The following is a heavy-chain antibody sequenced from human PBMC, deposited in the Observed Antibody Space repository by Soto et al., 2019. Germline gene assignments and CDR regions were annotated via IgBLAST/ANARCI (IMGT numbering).Heavy chain of an antibody. D-gene: IGHD6-19*01. CDR2: MIPIYGTA. J-gene: IGHJ6*02. V-gene: IGHV1-69*13. Sequence: SSVRLSGKASGGTYSSYAIRWVAQASGRGLEWMSGMIPIYGTALYAQKFQGGVTITADESTSTAYTELSSLRSEDTAVYYCARGSRGWSKYYYYGMDVWG. CDR3: ARGSRGWSKYYYYGMDV. CDR1: GGTYSSYA.